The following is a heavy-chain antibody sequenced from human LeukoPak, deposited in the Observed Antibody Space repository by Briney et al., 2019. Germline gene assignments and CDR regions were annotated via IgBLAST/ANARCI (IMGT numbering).Heavy chain of an antibody. D-gene: IGHD3-10*01. Sequence: PGGSLRLSCAASGFTFSSYGMHWVRQAPGKGLEWVAVISYDGSNKYYADSVKGRFTISRDNSKNTLYLQMNSLRAEDTAVYYCAKVANGSGSYPNYWGQGTLVTVSS. CDR2: ISYDGSNK. V-gene: IGHV3-30*18. CDR1: GFTFSSYG. J-gene: IGHJ4*02. CDR3: AKVANGSGSYPNY.